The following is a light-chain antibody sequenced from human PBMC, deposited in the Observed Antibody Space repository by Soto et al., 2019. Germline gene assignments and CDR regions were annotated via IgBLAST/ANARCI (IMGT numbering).Light chain of an antibody. CDR3: MQHRSYPLT. Sequence: DIQMTQSPSAMSASVGDRVTITCRASQGIDNYLAWFQQKPVKVPQRLIYAASTLPSGVPSRFSGSGYGTEFTLTISSLQPEDLATYYCMQHRSYPLTFGGGTKVESK. CDR2: AAS. CDR1: QGIDNY. V-gene: IGKV1-17*03. J-gene: IGKJ4*01.